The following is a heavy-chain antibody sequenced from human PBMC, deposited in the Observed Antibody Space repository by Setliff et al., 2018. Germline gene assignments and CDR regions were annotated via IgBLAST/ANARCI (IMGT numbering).Heavy chain of an antibody. CDR3: AGGTIRLSS. J-gene: IGHJ5*02. V-gene: IGHV3-30*07. CDR2: ISADGANE. CDR1: GFSFSTYT. Sequence: QPGGSLRLSCVASGFSFSTYTVHWVRQAPGRGLEWISADGANEYYADSVKGRFTISRDKSRNTLYLQMNSLRAEDTAVYYCAGGTIRLSSWGQGTLVTVSS. D-gene: IGHD3-16*02.